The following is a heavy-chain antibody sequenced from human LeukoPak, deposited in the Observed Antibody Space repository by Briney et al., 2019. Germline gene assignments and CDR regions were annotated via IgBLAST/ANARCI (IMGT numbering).Heavy chain of an antibody. CDR1: GFTFSSYA. J-gene: IGHJ4*02. CDR3: ARNARYCSSTSCYFDY. Sequence: QAGGSLRLSCAASGFTFSSYAMSWVRQAPGKGLEWVSAISGSGGSTYYADSVKGRFTISRDNSKNTLYLQMNSLRAEDTAVYYCARNARYCSSTSCYFDYWGQGTLVTVSS. CDR2: ISGSGGST. V-gene: IGHV3-23*01. D-gene: IGHD2-2*01.